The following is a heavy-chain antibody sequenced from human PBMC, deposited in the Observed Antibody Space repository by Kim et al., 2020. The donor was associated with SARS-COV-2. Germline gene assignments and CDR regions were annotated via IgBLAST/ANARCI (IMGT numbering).Heavy chain of an antibody. V-gene: IGHV3-30*03. D-gene: IGHD1-26*01. J-gene: IGHJ4*02. Sequence: KKMYYGDSVKGRYTISRDNSRNTLFLQMDSLRPEDTAVYYCARDLIVAGTLWGQGTLVTVSS. CDR2: KKM. CDR3: ARDLIVAGTL.